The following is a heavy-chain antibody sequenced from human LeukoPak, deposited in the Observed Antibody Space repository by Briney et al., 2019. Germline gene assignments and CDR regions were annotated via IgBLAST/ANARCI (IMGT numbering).Heavy chain of an antibody. Sequence: GSLRLSCAASGFTFSSYSMNWVRQAPGKGLEWVSSISSSSSYIYYADSVKGRFTISRDNAKNSLYLQMNSLRAEDTAVYYCVSLYSSSWQPDYWGLGTLVTVSS. D-gene: IGHD6-13*01. J-gene: IGHJ4*02. CDR1: GFTFSSYS. CDR3: VSLYSSSWQPDY. CDR2: ISSSSSYI. V-gene: IGHV3-21*01.